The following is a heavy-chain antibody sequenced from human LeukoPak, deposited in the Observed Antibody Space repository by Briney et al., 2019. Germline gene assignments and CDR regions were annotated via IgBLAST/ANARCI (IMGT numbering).Heavy chain of an antibody. CDR3: ARSTDCSSTSCNASPAGDY. CDR1: GHTFTSYG. CDR2: ISAYNGNT. J-gene: IGHJ4*02. V-gene: IGHV1-18*01. D-gene: IGHD2-2*01. Sequence: ASVKVSCKASGHTFTSYGISWVRQAPGQGLEWMGWISAYNGNTNYAQKLQGRVTMTTDTSTSTAYMELRSLRSDDTAVYYCARSTDCSSTSCNASPAGDYWGQGTLVTVSS.